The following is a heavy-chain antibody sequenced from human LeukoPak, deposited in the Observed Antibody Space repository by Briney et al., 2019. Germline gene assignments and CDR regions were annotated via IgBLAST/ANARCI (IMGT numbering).Heavy chain of an antibody. CDR1: GYTFTGYY. J-gene: IGHJ6*03. D-gene: IGHD6-19*01. Sequence: ASVKVSCKASGYTFTGYYMHWVRQAPGQGLEWMGWINPNSGGTNYAQKFQGRVTMTRDTSISTAYMELSRLRSDDTAVYYCARGSGWYNNYYYYMDVWGKGTTVTVSS. CDR3: ARGSGWYNNYYYYMDV. CDR2: INPNSGGT. V-gene: IGHV1-2*02.